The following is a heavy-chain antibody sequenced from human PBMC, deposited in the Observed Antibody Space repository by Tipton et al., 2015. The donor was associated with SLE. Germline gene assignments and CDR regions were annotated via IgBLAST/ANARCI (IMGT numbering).Heavy chain of an antibody. CDR2: IYYSGST. CDR3: ARGWGSGWNYYYYYMDV. Sequence: TLSLTCTVSGGSISSYYWSWIRQPPGKGLEWIGYIYYSGSTYYNPSLKSRVTISVDTSKNQFSLKLSSVTAADTAVYYCARGWGSGWNYYYYYMDVWGKGTTVTVSS. D-gene: IGHD6-19*01. V-gene: IGHV4-59*12. J-gene: IGHJ6*03. CDR1: GGSISSYY.